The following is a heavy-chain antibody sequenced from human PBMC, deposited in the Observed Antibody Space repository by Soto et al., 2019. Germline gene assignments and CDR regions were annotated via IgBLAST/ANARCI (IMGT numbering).Heavy chain of an antibody. CDR1: GFTFDSYA. J-gene: IGHJ3*01. Sequence: EVKLLESGGGLAQPGGSLRLSCVGSGFTFDSYAISWVRQAPGERLQWIAAISGSADGTDYAHSVKGRFTISRANAKKTVHRQISRLSVYDTAVYFFAEDTFGGYSFWSGYYRVVLDVWGQGTLVTV. D-gene: IGHD3-3*01. CDR2: ISGSADGT. CDR3: AEDTFGGYSFWSGYYRVVLDV. V-gene: IGHV3-23*01.